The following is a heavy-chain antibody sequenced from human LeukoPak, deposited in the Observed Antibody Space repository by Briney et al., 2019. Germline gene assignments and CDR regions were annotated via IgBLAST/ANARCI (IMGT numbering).Heavy chain of an antibody. CDR3: ARGGWHYGIFDY. J-gene: IGHJ4*02. Sequence: KTSETLSLTCTVSGDSISSYYWSWIRQPPGKGLEWIGYIYYSGSTNYNPSLKSRVTISVDTSKNQFSLKLSSVTAADTAVYYCARGGWHYGIFDYWGQGTLVTVSS. D-gene: IGHD4-17*01. V-gene: IGHV4-59*01. CDR1: GDSISSYY. CDR2: IYYSGST.